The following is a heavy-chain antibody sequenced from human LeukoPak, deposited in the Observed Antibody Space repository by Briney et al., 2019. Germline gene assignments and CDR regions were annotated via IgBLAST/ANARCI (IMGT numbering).Heavy chain of an antibody. CDR2: VNLNGDT. V-gene: IGHV4-4*07. D-gene: IGHD2/OR15-2a*01. Sequence: SETLSPSCTVLGSPLRGAYWSWIRQPTGKGLEWIGRVNLNGDTNYNPSLQGRATMSVHTSHNQFSLERTSVTAADTAVYYCARVLTHYFDTSGHSNDAFDSCGPGTLATVSS. CDR1: GSPLRGAY. J-gene: IGHJ3*02. CDR3: ARVLTHYFDTSGHSNDAFDS.